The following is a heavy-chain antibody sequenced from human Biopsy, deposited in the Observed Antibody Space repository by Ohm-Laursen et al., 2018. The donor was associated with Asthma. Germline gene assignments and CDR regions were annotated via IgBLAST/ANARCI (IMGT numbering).Heavy chain of an antibody. CDR2: INSVFSTT. Sequence: SSVKVSCKSLGGTFNTYVIGWVRQAPGHGLEWMGGINSVFSTTTYPQKFQDRVTITAGDSTSTVYMELSSLRSEDTAVYYCARKAGSCISRTCYSLDFWGQGTLVTVSS. D-gene: IGHD2-2*01. CDR1: GGTFNTYV. V-gene: IGHV1-69*01. CDR3: ARKAGSCISRTCYSLDF. J-gene: IGHJ4*02.